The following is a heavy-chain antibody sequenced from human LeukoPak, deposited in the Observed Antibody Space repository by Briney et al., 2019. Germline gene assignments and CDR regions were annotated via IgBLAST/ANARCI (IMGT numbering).Heavy chain of an antibody. D-gene: IGHD7-27*01. Sequence: GASVKVSCKASGYTFTNYYMHWVRQAPGQALEWMGIINPTGGTTNYAQKFQGRLTMTRDMSTTSVYMALSGLKSEDTAVYYCARAGSTGDYQAGSFECWGQGTLVTVSS. CDR3: ARAGSTGDYQAGSFEC. J-gene: IGHJ4*02. CDR1: GYTFTNYY. CDR2: INPTGGTT. V-gene: IGHV1-46*01.